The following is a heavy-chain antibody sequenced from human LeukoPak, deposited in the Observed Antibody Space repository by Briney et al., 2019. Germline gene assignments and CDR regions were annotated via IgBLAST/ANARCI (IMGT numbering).Heavy chain of an antibody. J-gene: IGHJ4*02. CDR3: AKELDTMFFDY. D-gene: IGHD3-10*02. CDR1: GFNFGRYT. V-gene: IGHV3-43*01. Sequence: TGGSLRLSCATSGFNFGRYTIHWVRRAPGKGLEWVSLAGWAGGTTFYSDSVRGRFTISRDSGRKSVYLQMNSLTTDDTAFYFCAKELDTMFFDYWGQGALVTVSS. CDR2: AGWAGGTT.